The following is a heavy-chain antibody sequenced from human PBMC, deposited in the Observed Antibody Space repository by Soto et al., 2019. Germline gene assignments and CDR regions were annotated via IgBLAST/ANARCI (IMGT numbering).Heavy chain of an antibody. CDR3: ARSSLYGMDV. J-gene: IGHJ6*02. CDR1: GGSISGGYYY. D-gene: IGHD1-1*01. V-gene: IGHV4-30-4*01. CDR2: IYYSGNT. Sequence: SETLSLTCSVSGGSISGGYYYWSWIRQPPGKGLEWIGNIYYSGNTYYNPSLKSRLIISIDTSKNQFYLKVGSVTAADTAVYYCARSSLYGMDVWGQGNTLTVSS.